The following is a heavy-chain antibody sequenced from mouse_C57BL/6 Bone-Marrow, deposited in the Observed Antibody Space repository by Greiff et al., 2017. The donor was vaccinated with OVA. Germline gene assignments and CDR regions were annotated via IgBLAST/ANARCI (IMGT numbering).Heavy chain of an antibody. V-gene: IGHV1-19*01. J-gene: IGHJ3*01. CDR1: GYTFTDYY. Sequence: VQLQQSGPVLVKPGASVKMSCKASGYTFTDYYMNWVKQSHGKSLEWIGVINPYNGGTSYNQKFKGKATLTVDKSSSTAYMELNSLTSEDSAVYYCARGDIYYYGSSLAYWGQGTLVTVSA. D-gene: IGHD1-1*01. CDR3: ARGDIYYYGSSLAY. CDR2: INPYNGGT.